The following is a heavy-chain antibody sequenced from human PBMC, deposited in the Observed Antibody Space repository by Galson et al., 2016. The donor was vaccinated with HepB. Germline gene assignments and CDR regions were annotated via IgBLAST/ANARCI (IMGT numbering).Heavy chain of an antibody. J-gene: IGHJ4*02. Sequence: CAISGDRVSSKSAAWNWIRHSPSRGLEWLGRTYHTSNWYSDYAVSVKSRITINPDTSKNQFSLQLNSVTPEDTAVYYCARGHLVVPFSFYFDYWGQGPRSPSPQ. V-gene: IGHV6-1*01. CDR3: ARGHLVVPFSFYFDY. CDR1: GDRVSSKSAA. CDR2: TYHTSNWYS. D-gene: IGHD2-15*01.